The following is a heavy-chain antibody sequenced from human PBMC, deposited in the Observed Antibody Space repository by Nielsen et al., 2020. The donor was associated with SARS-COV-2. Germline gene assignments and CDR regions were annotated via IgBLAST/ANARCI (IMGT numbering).Heavy chain of an antibody. CDR2: IIPIFGTA. Sequence: SVKVSCKASGGTFSSNAISWVRQAPGQGLEWMGGIIPIFGTANYAQKFQGRVTITADESTSTAYMELSSLRSEDTAVYYCATSMVRGVIGPYYYYYGMDVWGQGTTVTVSS. J-gene: IGHJ6*02. CDR1: GGTFSSNA. V-gene: IGHV1-69*13. D-gene: IGHD3-10*01. CDR3: ATSMVRGVIGPYYYYYGMDV.